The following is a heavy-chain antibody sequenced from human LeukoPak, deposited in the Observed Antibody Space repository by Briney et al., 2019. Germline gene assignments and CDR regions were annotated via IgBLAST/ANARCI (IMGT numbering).Heavy chain of an antibody. CDR3: VRGRGSTSSNFDY. J-gene: IGHJ4*02. CDR1: GYTFTGYY. Sequence: ASVKVSCKASGYTFTGYYMHWVRQAPGQGLEWMGWINPNNGGTNYAQKFQGRVTVTRDTSISTAYMELSRLTSDDTAVYYCVRGRGSTSSNFDYWGQGTLVTVSS. CDR2: INPNNGGT. V-gene: IGHV1-2*02. D-gene: IGHD2-2*01.